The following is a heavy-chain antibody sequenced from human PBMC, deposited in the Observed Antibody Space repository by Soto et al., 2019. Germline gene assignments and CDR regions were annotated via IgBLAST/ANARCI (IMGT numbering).Heavy chain of an antibody. CDR2: IYHSGST. CDR1: GGSISSYY. J-gene: IGHJ4*02. CDR3: ALQGVYRRSGLDY. Sequence: QVQLQESAPGLVKPSETLSLTCTVSGGSISSYYWSWLRQPPGMELEWIGYIYHSGSTNYNPSLTTRRTISVDTNKNQFAPGLSSVTAADTAEYYCALQGVYRRSGLDYWGQGTLVTVSS. V-gene: IGHV4-59*01. D-gene: IGHD6-13*01.